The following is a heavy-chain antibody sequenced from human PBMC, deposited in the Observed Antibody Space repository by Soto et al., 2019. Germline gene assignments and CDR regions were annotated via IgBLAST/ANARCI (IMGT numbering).Heavy chain of an antibody. D-gene: IGHD1-26*01. CDR3: ARRPKSGSYHYYGVDV. J-gene: IGHJ6*02. V-gene: IGHV4-39*01. Sequence: QSLTCTVSGGSISSIIYYWGWIRQPPGKGLEWIGNIYFSGSTYYNPSLKSRVTISVDTSKNQFSLKLSSVTAADTAVYYCARRPKSGSYHYYGVDVWGPGTTVTVSS. CDR1: GGSISSIIYY. CDR2: IYFSGST.